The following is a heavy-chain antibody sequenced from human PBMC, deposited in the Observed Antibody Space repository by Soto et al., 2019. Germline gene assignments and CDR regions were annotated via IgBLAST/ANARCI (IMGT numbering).Heavy chain of an antibody. Sequence: SETLSLTCTVSGGSISSYYWSWIRQPPGKGLEWMGYIYYSGSTNYNPSLKSRVTISVDTSKNQFSLKLSSVTAADTAVYYCARATYSGSYYHYYGMDVWGQGTTVTVSS. CDR1: GGSISSYY. V-gene: IGHV4-59*01. D-gene: IGHD1-26*01. CDR2: IYYSGST. J-gene: IGHJ6*02. CDR3: ARATYSGSYYHYYGMDV.